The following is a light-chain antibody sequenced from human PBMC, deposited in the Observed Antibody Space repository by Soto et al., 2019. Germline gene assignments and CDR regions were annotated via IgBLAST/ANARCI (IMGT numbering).Light chain of an antibody. CDR1: QAISSA. Sequence: ANQLTQSPSSLSASVGDRVTITCRASQAISSALAWYQQKPGKPPKLLIYDASTLQSGVPSRFSGTASGTDFTPTINSLQPEDFATYYCQQFNKWPVTFGPGTKVDIK. CDR2: DAS. J-gene: IGKJ3*01. V-gene: IGKV1D-13*01. CDR3: QQFNKWPVT.